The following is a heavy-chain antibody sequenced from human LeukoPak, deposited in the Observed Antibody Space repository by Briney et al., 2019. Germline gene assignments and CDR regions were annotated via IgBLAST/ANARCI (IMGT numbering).Heavy chain of an antibody. CDR2: IKQDGSEK. D-gene: IGHD1-20*01. CDR1: GFSFSTYW. CDR3: AXAGXWNDGGYFDY. J-gene: IGHJ4*02. V-gene: IGHV3-7*01. Sequence: GGSLRLSCAASGFSFSTYWMSWVRQAPGEGLEWVANIKQDGSEKYYVDSVKGRFTISRDNAKNSLYLQMNSLRAEDTAVYYCAXAGXWNDGGYFDYWGQGTLVTVSS.